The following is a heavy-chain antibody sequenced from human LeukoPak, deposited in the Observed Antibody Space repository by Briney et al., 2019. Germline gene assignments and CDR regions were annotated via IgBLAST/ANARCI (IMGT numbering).Heavy chain of an antibody. Sequence: ASVKVSCKPSGYTFRNYGISWVRQAPGQGLEWMGWISAYNGNTNYAQKVQGRLTMTTDTSTNTAYMELRSLRSDDTAVYYCARKGRIPTVRGDDAFDIWGQGTVVTVSS. CDR3: ARKGRIPTVRGDDAFDI. V-gene: IGHV1-18*01. CDR1: GYTFRNYG. J-gene: IGHJ3*02. CDR2: ISAYNGNT. D-gene: IGHD3-10*01.